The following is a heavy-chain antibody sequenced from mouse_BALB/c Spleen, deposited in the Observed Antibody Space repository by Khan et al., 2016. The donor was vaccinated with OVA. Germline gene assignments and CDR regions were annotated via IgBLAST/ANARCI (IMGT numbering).Heavy chain of an antibody. Sequence: QVQLKESGPGLVAPSQSLSITCAISGFSLTNYGVHWIRQPPGKGLAWLVVIWSDGSTTYNSALKSRLTISKDNSKSQVFLKMNSLQTDDTAMYFCARQPYYHYNIMDYWSQGTSVTGSS. D-gene: IGHD2-10*01. CDR3: ARQPYYHYNIMDY. J-gene: IGHJ4*01. CDR1: GFSLTNYG. V-gene: IGHV2-6-1*01. CDR2: IWSDGST.